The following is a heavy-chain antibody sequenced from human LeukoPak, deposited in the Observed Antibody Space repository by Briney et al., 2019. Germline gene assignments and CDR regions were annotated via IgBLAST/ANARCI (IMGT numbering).Heavy chain of an antibody. CDR1: GFTFSSYA. V-gene: IGHV3-23*01. CDR3: AKVPPRITIFGVVIPYNWFDP. J-gene: IGHJ5*02. Sequence: PGGSLRLSCAASGFTFSSYAMSWVRQAPGKGLEWVSAISGSGGSTYYADSVKGRFTISRDNSKNTLYLQMNSLRAEDTAVYYCAKVPPRITIFGVVIPYNWFDPWGQGTLVTVSS. CDR2: ISGSGGST. D-gene: IGHD3-3*01.